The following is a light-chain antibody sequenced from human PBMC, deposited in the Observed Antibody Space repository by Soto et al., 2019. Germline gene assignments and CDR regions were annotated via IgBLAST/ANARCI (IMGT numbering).Light chain of an antibody. CDR3: QQYYTTPRT. V-gene: IGKV4-1*01. CDR2: WAS. Sequence: DFVVTQSPKSLAVTLGGRATINCKSSQSLLYTSNNKNYLAWYQQKPGQPPKLIIYWASTRESGAPDRFTGSGSGTDFTLTISNLQAEDAAVYYCQQYYTTPRTFGQGTKVDIK. CDR1: QSLLYTSNNKNY. J-gene: IGKJ1*01.